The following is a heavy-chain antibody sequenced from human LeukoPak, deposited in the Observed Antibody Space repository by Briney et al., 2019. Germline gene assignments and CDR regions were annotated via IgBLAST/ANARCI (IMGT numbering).Heavy chain of an antibody. V-gene: IGHV4-34*01. J-gene: IGHJ6*02. CDR3: ARFGGARNYYYYGMDV. D-gene: IGHD3-16*01. Sequence: ETLSLTCAVYGGSFSGYYWSWIRQPPGKGLEGIGEINHSGGTNYNPSLKSRVTISVDTSKNQFSLKLSSVTAADTAVYYCARFGGARNYYYYGMDVWGQGTTVTVSS. CDR2: INHSGGT. CDR1: GGSFSGYY.